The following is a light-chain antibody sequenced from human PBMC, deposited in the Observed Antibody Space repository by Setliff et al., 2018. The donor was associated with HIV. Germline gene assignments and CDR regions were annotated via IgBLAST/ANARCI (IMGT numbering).Light chain of an antibody. CDR1: SSDAGGYKY. CDR3: TSYTGSNNFGV. CDR2: EVS. J-gene: IGLJ1*01. Sequence: QSVLTQPPSASGSPGQSVTISCTGTSSDAGGYKYVSWYQQHPGKAPKLMIYEVSKRPSGVPDRFSGSKSGNTASLTVPGLQAEDEADYYCTSYTGSNNFGVFGTGTKVTVL. V-gene: IGLV2-8*01.